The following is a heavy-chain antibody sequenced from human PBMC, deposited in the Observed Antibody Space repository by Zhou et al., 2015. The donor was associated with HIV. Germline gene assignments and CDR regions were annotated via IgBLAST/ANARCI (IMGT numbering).Heavy chain of an antibody. CDR2: IIPIFGTA. D-gene: IGHD6-19*01. V-gene: IGHV1-69*01. CDR1: GGTFSSYA. J-gene: IGHJ3*02. CDR3: ARYPGIAVAGIRGAFDI. Sequence: QVQLVQSGAEVKKPGSSVKVSCKASGGTFSSYAISWVRQAPGQGLEWMGGIIPIFGTANYAQKFQGRVTITADESTSTAYMELSSLRSEDTAVYYCARYPGIAVAGIRGAFDIWGQGTMVTVSS.